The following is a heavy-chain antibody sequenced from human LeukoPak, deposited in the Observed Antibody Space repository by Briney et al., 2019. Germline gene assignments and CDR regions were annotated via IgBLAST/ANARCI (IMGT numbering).Heavy chain of an antibody. CDR1: GGSIGSYY. V-gene: IGHV4-59*01. D-gene: IGHD3-10*01. J-gene: IGHJ6*02. CDR3: ARGAGFGELSPYYYGMDV. Sequence: SETLSLTCTVSGGSIGSYYWSWIRQPPGKGLEWIGYIYYSGSTNYNPSLKSRVTISVDTSKNQFSLKLSSVTAADTAVYYCARGAGFGELSPYYYGMDVWGQGTTVTVSS. CDR2: IYYSGST.